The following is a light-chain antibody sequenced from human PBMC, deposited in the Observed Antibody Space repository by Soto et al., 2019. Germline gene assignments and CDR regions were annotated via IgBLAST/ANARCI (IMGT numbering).Light chain of an antibody. CDR1: QGISTY. CDR3: QQSYRTPYS. V-gene: IGKV1-39*01. Sequence: DIQMTQSPSSLSASVGDRVTITCRASQGISTYLIWYQQRQGKAPKLLIYASSNLVSGVPSRFTGSGSGTEFTLTISSLQPQDFATYYCQQSYRTPYSFGQGTKLGTK. J-gene: IGKJ2*03. CDR2: ASS.